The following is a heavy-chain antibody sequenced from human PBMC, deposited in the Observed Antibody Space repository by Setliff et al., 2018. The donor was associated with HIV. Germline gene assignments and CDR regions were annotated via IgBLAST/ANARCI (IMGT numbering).Heavy chain of an antibody. J-gene: IGHJ4*02. CDR2: IKQDGSEK. D-gene: IGHD1-26*01. CDR3: ARTSAGSQENDY. Sequence: PGESLKISCGASGFIFSNYWMSWVRQAPGKGLEWVANIKQDGSEKNNVNSVKGRFAISRDNAKNSLYLQLNSLRADDTALYYCARTSAGSQENDYWGQGTLVTVSS. CDR1: GFIFSNYW. V-gene: IGHV3-7*03.